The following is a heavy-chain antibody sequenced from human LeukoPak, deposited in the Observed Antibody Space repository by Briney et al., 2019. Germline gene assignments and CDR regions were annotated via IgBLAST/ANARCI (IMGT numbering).Heavy chain of an antibody. Sequence: PGGSLRLSCAASGFTFSSYAMSWVRQAPGKGLEWVANIKQDGSEKYYVDSVKGRFTISRDNAKNSLYLQMNSLRAEDTAVYYCARDRALVVAATYYYYGMDVRGQGTTVTVSS. CDR1: GFTFSSYA. D-gene: IGHD2-15*01. CDR3: ARDRALVVAATYYYYGMDV. V-gene: IGHV3-7*01. CDR2: IKQDGSEK. J-gene: IGHJ6*02.